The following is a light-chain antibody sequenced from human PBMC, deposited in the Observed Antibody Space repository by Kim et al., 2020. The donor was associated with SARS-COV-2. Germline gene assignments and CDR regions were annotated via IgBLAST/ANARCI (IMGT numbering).Light chain of an antibody. CDR1: QGIGNY. V-gene: IGKV1-27*01. CDR3: QCYISAPWT. J-gene: IGKJ1*01. CDR2: AAS. Sequence: ASVGDTVPLTCRARQGIGNYLAWYQQKPGKVPKVLIYAASTLQSGVPSRFSGSESGTDFTLTISSLQPEDVATYYCQCYISAPWTFGQGTKLEI.